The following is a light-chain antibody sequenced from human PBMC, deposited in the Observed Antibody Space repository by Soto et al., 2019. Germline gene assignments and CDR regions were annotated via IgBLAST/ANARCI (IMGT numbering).Light chain of an antibody. CDR3: QQYGSSPRT. CDR1: QNISIY. V-gene: IGKV3-11*01. CDR2: DAS. J-gene: IGKJ1*01. Sequence: EIVLTQSPATLSLSPGERATLSCRASQNISIYLAWYQQKPGQAPRLLIYDASNRATGIPARFSGSGSGTDFTLTISSLEPEDFAVYYCQQYGSSPRTFGQGTKVEIK.